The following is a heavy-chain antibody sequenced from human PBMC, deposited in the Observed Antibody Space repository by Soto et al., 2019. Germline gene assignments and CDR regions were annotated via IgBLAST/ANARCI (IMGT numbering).Heavy chain of an antibody. D-gene: IGHD6-19*01. V-gene: IGHV4-30-2*01. CDR2: IYHSGST. Sequence: QLQLQESGSGLVKPSQTLSLTCAVSGGSISSGGYSWSWIQQPPGKGLEWIGYIYHSGSTYYNPSLKSRVTISVDRSKNQFSLKLSSVTAADTAVYYCARSAVAGDFDYWGQGTLVTVSS. CDR3: ARSAVAGDFDY. J-gene: IGHJ4*02. CDR1: GGSISSGGYS.